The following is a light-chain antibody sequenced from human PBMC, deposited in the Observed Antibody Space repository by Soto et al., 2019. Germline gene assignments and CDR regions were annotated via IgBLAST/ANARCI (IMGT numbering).Light chain of an antibody. CDR2: EVS. CDR1: SGDVGSYNY. Sequence: QSALTQPAAVTGSPGQSIRISCTGTSGDVGSYNYVSWYQLHPGKAPKLMIYEVSNRASGVSNRFSGSKSGDTASLTISGLQAEDEADYYCSSYTARTTLYGFGPGTKV. V-gene: IGLV2-14*01. CDR3: SSYTARTTLYG. J-gene: IGLJ1*01.